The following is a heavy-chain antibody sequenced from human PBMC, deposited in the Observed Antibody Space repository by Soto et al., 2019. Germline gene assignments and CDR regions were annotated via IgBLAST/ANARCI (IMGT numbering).Heavy chain of an antibody. V-gene: IGHV3-23*01. CDR1: GFTFTSYS. CDR3: AKDLRAGSGYDFDY. CDR2: VNTGGYST. J-gene: IGHJ4*02. Sequence: EVQLLQSGGGLVQPGGSLRLSCAASGFTFTSYSMTWVRQTPGKGLEWVAAVNTGGYSTYYADSVKGRFTISRDNSNKTLYLQMNSLRAEDTAVYYCAKDLRAGSGYDFDYRDQGTLVTVSS. D-gene: IGHD5-12*01.